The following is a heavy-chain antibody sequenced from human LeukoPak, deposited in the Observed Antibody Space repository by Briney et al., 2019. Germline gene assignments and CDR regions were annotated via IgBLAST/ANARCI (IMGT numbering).Heavy chain of an antibody. CDR2: ISGNGGTT. J-gene: IGHJ4*02. V-gene: IGHV3-23*01. Sequence: PGGSLRLSCAASGFTFSSYAMIWVRQAPGKGLEWVSVISGNGGTTYYADSVKGRFTISRDNSRNTVYLQMNSLRGDDTAVYYCVKDVNWSTYWGQGTLVTVSS. D-gene: IGHD1-1*01. CDR3: VKDVNWSTY. CDR1: GFTFSSYA.